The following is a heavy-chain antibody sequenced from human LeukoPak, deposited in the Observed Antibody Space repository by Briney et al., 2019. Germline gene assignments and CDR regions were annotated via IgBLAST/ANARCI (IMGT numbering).Heavy chain of an antibody. V-gene: IGHV5-51*01. CDR3: ARLKEGDYVWGTSWSAGPFDY. CDR1: GYSFTNYW. CDR2: IYPGDSDT. D-gene: IGHD3-16*01. J-gene: IGHJ4*02. Sequence: GESLKISCKGSGYSFTNYWIGWVRQMPGKGLEWMGIIYPGDSDTRYSPSFQGQVTISADKSISTAYLQWSSLKASDTAMYYCARLKEGDYVWGTSWSAGPFDYWGQGTLVTVSS.